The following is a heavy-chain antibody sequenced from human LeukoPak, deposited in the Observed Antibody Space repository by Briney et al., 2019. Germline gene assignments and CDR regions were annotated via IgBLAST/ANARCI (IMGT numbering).Heavy chain of an antibody. CDR1: GYTFTGYY. J-gene: IGHJ5*02. CDR2: INPNSGGT. CDR3: ARDRFGAAAAAGTNWFDP. Sequence: ASVRVSCKASGYTFTGYYMHWVRQAPGQGLEWMGWINPNSGGTNYAQKFQGRVTMTRDTSISTAYMELSRLRSDDTAVYYCARDRFGAAAAAGTNWFDPWGQGTLVAVSS. D-gene: IGHD6-13*01. V-gene: IGHV1-2*02.